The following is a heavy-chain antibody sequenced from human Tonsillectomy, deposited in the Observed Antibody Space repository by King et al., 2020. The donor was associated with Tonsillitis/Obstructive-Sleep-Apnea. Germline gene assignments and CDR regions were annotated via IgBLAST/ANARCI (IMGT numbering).Heavy chain of an antibody. Sequence: TLKESGPTLVKPTQTLTLTCTFSGFSLSTSGVGVGWIRQPPGKALEWLALIYWDDDKRYSPSLKSRLTITKDTSKNQVALTMTNMDPVDTATYYCAHRDWDYYGSGSQAWFDPWGQGTLVTVSS. D-gene: IGHD3-10*01. V-gene: IGHV2-5*02. J-gene: IGHJ5*02. CDR3: AHRDWDYYGSGSQAWFDP. CDR1: GFSLSTSGVG. CDR2: IYWDDDK.